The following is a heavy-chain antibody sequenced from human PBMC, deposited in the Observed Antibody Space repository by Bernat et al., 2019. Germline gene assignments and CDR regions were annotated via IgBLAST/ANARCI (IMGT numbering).Heavy chain of an antibody. J-gene: IGHJ4*02. D-gene: IGHD3-9*01. V-gene: IGHV3-9*01. CDR1: GFSFDDYA. Sequence: EVQLVESGGNLVQPGRSLRLSCAASGFSFDDYAMHWVRQGPGKGLVWVSIISWNSVSKGYADSVQGRFTISSDNANNALYLQMNSLRAEDTALYYCVKDAFLMTGRGSYFDYWGQGSLVTVSS. CDR2: ISWNSVSK. CDR3: VKDAFLMTGRGSYFDY.